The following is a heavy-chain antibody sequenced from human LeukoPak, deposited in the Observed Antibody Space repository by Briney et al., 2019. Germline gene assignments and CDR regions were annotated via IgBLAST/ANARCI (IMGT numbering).Heavy chain of an antibody. CDR1: GCRFSDYY. CDR3: ARGYCSGGSCYHFES. Sequence: ASVKVSCKTSGCRFSDYYMHWVRQAPEQGLEWMGWVNSNSGGTHYAQKFEGRVTMTRDTSISTAYMELSRLKSDDTAVYYCARGYCSGGSCYHFESWGQGTLVTVSS. J-gene: IGHJ4*02. D-gene: IGHD2-15*01. V-gene: IGHV1-2*02. CDR2: VNSNSGGT.